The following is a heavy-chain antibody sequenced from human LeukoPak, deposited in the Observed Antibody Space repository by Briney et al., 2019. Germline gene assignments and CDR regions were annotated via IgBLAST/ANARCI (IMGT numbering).Heavy chain of an antibody. D-gene: IGHD6-13*01. Sequence: PSETLSLTCAVYGGSFSGYYWSWIRQPPGKGLEWIGEINHSGSTNYNPSLKSRVTISVDTSKNQFSLKLSSVTAADTAVYYCARRPYSSSWYPRISNWFDPWGQGTLVTVSS. V-gene: IGHV4-34*01. J-gene: IGHJ5*02. CDR2: INHSGST. CDR1: GGSFSGYY. CDR3: ARRPYSSSWYPRISNWFDP.